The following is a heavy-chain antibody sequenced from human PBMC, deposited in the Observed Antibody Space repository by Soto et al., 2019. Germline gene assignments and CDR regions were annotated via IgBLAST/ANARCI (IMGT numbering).Heavy chain of an antibody. V-gene: IGHV4-59*08. CDR2: IYYSGST. D-gene: IGHD3-10*01. Sequence: QVQLQESGPGLVKPSETLSLTCTVSGGSISSYYWSWIRQPPGKGLEWIGYIYYSGSTNYNPSLKSRVTISVDTSKNQFSLKLSSVTAADTAVYYCAKNRYYYGSGSYSNWFDPWGQGTLVTVSS. CDR1: GGSISSYY. CDR3: AKNRYYYGSGSYSNWFDP. J-gene: IGHJ5*02.